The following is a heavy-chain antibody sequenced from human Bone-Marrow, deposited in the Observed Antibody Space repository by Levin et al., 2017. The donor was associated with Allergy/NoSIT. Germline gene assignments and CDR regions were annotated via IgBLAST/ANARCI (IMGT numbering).Heavy chain of an antibody. J-gene: IGHJ4*02. V-gene: IGHV3-23*01. CDR2: ISGSGTS. Sequence: GGSLRLSCAASGFTFGIYSMSWVRQAPGKGLEWVSVISGSGTSFYAGSVKGRFTISRDNSKNTLYLQMKSLRAEDTAVYYCARNREDLENDCWGQGTLVIVSS. CDR3: ARNREDLENDC. CDR1: GFTFGIYS.